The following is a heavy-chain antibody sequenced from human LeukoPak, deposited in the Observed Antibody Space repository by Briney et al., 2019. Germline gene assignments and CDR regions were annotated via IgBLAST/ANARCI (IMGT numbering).Heavy chain of an antibody. CDR1: GFTFDTYG. Sequence: PGKSLRLSCAASGFTFDTYGMHWVRQAPGKGLEWVAVISHDGTDKYYADSVKGRFTISRDNAKNTVSLQVNSLRAEDTAAYYCAKGGYCSATRCYVGKGLDAWGQGTLVTVSS. D-gene: IGHD2-2*01. CDR3: AKGGYCSATRCYVGKGLDA. CDR2: ISHDGTDK. V-gene: IGHV3-30*18. J-gene: IGHJ5*02.